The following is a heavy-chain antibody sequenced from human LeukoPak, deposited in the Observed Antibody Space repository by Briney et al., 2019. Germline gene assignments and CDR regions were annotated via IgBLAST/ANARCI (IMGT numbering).Heavy chain of an antibody. Sequence: SETLSLTCAVYGGSFSGYYWSWIRQPPGKGPEWIGEINHSGSTNYNPSLKSRVTISVDTSKNQFSLKLSSVTAADTAVYYCARGGRFSGPGYWGQGTLVTVSS. CDR1: GGSFSGYY. CDR2: INHSGST. V-gene: IGHV4-34*01. J-gene: IGHJ4*02. D-gene: IGHD3-3*01. CDR3: ARGGRFSGPGY.